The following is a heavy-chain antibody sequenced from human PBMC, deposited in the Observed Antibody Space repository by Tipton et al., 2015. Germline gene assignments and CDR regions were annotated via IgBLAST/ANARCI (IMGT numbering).Heavy chain of an antibody. Sequence: TLSLTCTVSGGSISSGDYYWSWIRQSPGKGLEWIGYIYYSGSTYYNPSLKSRVTISVDTSKNQFSLKLSSVTAADTAVYYCARVGSSSSWYPFDYWGQGTLVTVSS. J-gene: IGHJ4*02. CDR2: IYYSGST. CDR3: ARVGSSSSWYPFDY. CDR1: GGSISSGDYY. V-gene: IGHV4-30-4*01. D-gene: IGHD6-13*01.